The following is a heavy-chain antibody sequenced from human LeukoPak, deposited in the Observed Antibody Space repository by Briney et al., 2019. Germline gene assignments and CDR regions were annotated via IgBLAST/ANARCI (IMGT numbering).Heavy chain of an antibody. Sequence: PGSSLRLSCAGSGFIFKNCAMHWVRQPPGKGLEWVSGISWNSGSIDYADSVKGRFTISRDNAKNTLFLQMNSLRAEDTAVYYCARRGTGHGMDVWGQGTTVIVSS. CDR2: ISWNSGSI. D-gene: IGHD1-1*01. CDR3: ARRGTGHGMDV. CDR1: GFIFKNCA. J-gene: IGHJ6*02. V-gene: IGHV3-9*01.